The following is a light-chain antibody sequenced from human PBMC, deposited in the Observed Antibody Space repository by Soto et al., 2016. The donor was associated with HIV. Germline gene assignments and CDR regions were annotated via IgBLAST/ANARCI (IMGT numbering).Light chain of an antibody. CDR2: AAS. J-gene: IGKJ5*01. CDR1: QGISSY. Sequence: DIQLTQSPSFLSASVGDRVTITCRASQGISSYLAWYQQKPGKAPKLLIYAASTLQSGSHQGSAAVDLGQNSLSQSAACSLKICNLYCQQLNSYPITFGLRARLEIK. CDR3: QQLNSYPIT. V-gene: IGKV1-9*01.